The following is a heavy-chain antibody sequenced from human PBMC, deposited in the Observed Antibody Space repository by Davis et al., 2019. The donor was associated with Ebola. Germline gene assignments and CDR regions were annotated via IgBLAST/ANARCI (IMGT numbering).Heavy chain of an antibody. CDR3: ASRHDY. Sequence: GESLKISCAASGSTFSTYSMNWVRQAPGEGLEWVSYISGSSSTIYYADSVKGRFTISRDNAKNSLYLQMNSLRDEDTAVYYCASRHDYWGQGTLVTVSS. J-gene: IGHJ4*02. CDR2: ISGSSSTI. V-gene: IGHV3-48*02. CDR1: GSTFSTYS.